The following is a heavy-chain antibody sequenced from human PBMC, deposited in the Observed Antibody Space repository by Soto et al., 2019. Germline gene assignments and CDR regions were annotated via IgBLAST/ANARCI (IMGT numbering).Heavy chain of an antibody. J-gene: IGHJ4*02. D-gene: IGHD3-10*01. V-gene: IGHV1-3*01. Sequence: ASVKVSCKASGYNFTSYAMHWVRQAPGQRLEWMGWINAGNGNTKYSQKFQGRVTITRDTSASTAYMELSSLRSEDTAVYYCARDGYYYGSGSYPPDYWGQGTLVTVSS. CDR1: GYNFTSYA. CDR2: INAGNGNT. CDR3: ARDGYYYGSGSYPPDY.